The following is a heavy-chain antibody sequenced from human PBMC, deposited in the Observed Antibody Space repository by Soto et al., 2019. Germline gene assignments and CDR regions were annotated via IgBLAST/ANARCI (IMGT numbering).Heavy chain of an antibody. CDR1: GFTFGDYA. Sequence: GGSLRLSCTASGFTFGDYAMSWFRQAPGKGLEWVGFIRSKAYGGTTEYAASVKGRFTISREDSKSIAYLQMNSLETEDTAVYYCTRDGLGYCSGGSCYPLPYYYYYYMDVWGKGTTVTVSS. CDR3: TRDGLGYCSGGSCYPLPYYYYYYMDV. D-gene: IGHD2-15*01. V-gene: IGHV3-49*03. J-gene: IGHJ6*03. CDR2: IRSKAYGGTT.